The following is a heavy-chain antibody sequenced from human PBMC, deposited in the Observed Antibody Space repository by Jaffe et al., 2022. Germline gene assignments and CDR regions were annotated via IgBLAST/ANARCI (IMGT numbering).Heavy chain of an antibody. D-gene: IGHD4-17*01. CDR1: GFTFSSYG. CDR3: AKGVGDYGDPYYFDY. V-gene: IGHV3-30*18. J-gene: IGHJ4*02. CDR2: ISYDGSNK. Sequence: QVQLVESGGGVVQPGRSLRLSCAASGFTFSSYGMHWVRQAPGKGLEWVAVISYDGSNKYYADSVKGRFTISRDNSKNTLYLQMNSLRAEDTAVYYCAKGVGDYGDPYYFDYWGQGTLVTVSS.